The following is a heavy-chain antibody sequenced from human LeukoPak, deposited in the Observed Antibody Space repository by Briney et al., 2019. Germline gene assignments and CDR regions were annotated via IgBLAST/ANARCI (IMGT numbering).Heavy chain of an antibody. CDR2: ISWNSASI. CDR1: GFSFDDYV. Sequence: AGGSLRLSCAASGFSFDDYVMHWVRQAPGKGLEWVSGISWNSASIGYADSVKGRFTISRDNAKNFLYLQMNSLRVEDTALYYCAKDIRGATVTDYGMDVWGQGTTVTVSS. J-gene: IGHJ6*02. V-gene: IGHV3-9*01. D-gene: IGHD4-17*01. CDR3: AKDIRGATVTDYGMDV.